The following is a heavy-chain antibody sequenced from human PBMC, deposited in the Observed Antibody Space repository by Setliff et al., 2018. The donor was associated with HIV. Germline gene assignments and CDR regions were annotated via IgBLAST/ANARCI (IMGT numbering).Heavy chain of an antibody. Sequence: TLSLTCTVSGDSISDYYWTWIRQPPGKGLEWIGYIYYSGSTNYNPSLKSRVTISVDTSKNQFSLKLTSLTAADTAVYYCARAYDYSNYYYYYMDVWGKGTTVTVSS. V-gene: IGHV4-59*01. J-gene: IGHJ6*03. D-gene: IGHD4-4*01. CDR3: ARAYDYSNYYYYYMDV. CDR2: IYYSGST. CDR1: GDSISDYY.